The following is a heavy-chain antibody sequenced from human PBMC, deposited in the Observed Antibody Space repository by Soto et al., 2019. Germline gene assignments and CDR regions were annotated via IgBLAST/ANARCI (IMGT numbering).Heavy chain of an antibody. D-gene: IGHD3-22*01. Sequence: SETLSLTCTVSGGSMTSYYWSWIRQPPGKGLEWIGFIYYTGNTKYNPSLKSRVTISVDTSKNQFSLKLSSVTAADTAVYYCAREARRYTNVSGYWCGHWGQGTLVTVSS. CDR1: GGSMTSYY. CDR3: AREARRYTNVSGYWCGH. J-gene: IGHJ5*02. CDR2: IYYTGNT. V-gene: IGHV4-59*12.